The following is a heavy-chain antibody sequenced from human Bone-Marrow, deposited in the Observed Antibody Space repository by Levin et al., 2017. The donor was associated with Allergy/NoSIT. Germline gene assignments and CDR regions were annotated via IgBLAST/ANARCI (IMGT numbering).Heavy chain of an antibody. J-gene: IGHJ6*02. D-gene: IGHD6-13*01. CDR1: GFTFSSYA. CDR3: AKAAQLRTYYYYGMDV. CDR2: ISGSGGST. V-gene: IGHV3-23*01. Sequence: GESLKISCAASGFTFSSYAMSWVRQAPGKGLEWVSAISGSGGSTYYADSVKGRFTISRDNSKNTLYLQMNSLRAEDTAVYYCAKAAQLRTYYYYGMDVWGQGTTVTVSS.